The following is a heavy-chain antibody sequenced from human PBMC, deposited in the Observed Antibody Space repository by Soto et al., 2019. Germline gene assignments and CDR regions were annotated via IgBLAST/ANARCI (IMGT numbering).Heavy chain of an antibody. J-gene: IGHJ4*02. Sequence: WGSRRLSCAASGFTFSRDGMSWVRQAPGKGLEWVSLITENGGSTYYADSVKGRFTISRDNTKNTLFLQMNSLRAEDTAVYYCAKERATTTASDYWGKGDMVTVSS. CDR3: AKERATTTASDY. CDR1: GFTFSRDG. D-gene: IGHD4-17*01. CDR2: ITENGGST. V-gene: IGHV3-23*01.